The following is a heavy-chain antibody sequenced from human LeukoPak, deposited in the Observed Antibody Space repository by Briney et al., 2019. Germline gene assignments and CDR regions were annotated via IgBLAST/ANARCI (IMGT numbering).Heavy chain of an antibody. D-gene: IGHD2-2*01. CDR3: ATVTGDCSSTSCRYNWFDP. CDR1: GYTLTELS. J-gene: IGHJ5*02. CDR2: FDPEDGET. Sequence: ASVKVSCKVSGYTLTELSMHWVRQAPGKGLERMGGFDPEDGETIYAQKFQGRVTMTEDTSTDTAYMELSSLRSEDTAVYYCATVTGDCSSTSCRYNWFDPWGQGTLVTVSS. V-gene: IGHV1-24*01.